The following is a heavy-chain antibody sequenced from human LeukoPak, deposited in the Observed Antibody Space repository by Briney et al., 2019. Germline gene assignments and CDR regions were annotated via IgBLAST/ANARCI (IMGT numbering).Heavy chain of an antibody. CDR3: ARVSALKGPGDY. J-gene: IGHJ4*02. Sequence: GGSLRLSCAASGFTFSSYWMTWVRQAPGKGLEWVANIKYDGSEKDYMDSVKGRFTISRDNAKNSLYLQMNSLRAEDTAVYYCARVSALKGPGDYWGQGTLVTVSS. D-gene: IGHD3-10*01. V-gene: IGHV3-7*04. CDR2: IKYDGSEK. CDR1: GFTFSSYW.